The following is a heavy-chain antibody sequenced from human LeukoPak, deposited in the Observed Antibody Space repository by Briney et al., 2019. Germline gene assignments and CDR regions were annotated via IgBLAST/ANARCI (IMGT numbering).Heavy chain of an antibody. D-gene: IGHD3-22*01. CDR2: IKQDGSEK. Sequence: GGSLRLSCAASGFTFSSYWMSWVRQAPGKGLEWVANIKQDGSEKYYVDSVKGRFTISRDNSKNTLYLQMNSLRAEDTAVYYCARDDHYYDSSGLKYWGQGTLVTVSS. CDR1: GFTFSSYW. CDR3: ARDDHYYDSSGLKY. J-gene: IGHJ4*02. V-gene: IGHV3-7*01.